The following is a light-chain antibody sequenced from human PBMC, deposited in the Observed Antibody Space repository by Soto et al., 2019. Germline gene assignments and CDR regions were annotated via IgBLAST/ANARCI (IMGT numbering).Light chain of an antibody. CDR1: QNIRNY. CDR3: QQFDTYRT. CDR2: DAS. Sequence: DIPMTQSPSTLSASVGDRVTITCRASQNIRNYLAWYLHQPGKVPRLLIYDASTLESGVPSRFSGRGSVTDFTLTISSLQPDYFGHYDCQQFDTYRTFGQGTIVDIK. V-gene: IGKV1-5*01. J-gene: IGKJ1*01.